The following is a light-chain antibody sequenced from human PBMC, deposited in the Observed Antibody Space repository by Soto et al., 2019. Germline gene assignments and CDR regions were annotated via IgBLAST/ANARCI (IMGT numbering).Light chain of an antibody. CDR1: SGHSRYT. V-gene: IGLV4-69*01. J-gene: IGLJ2*01. CDR2: VNSDGSH. Sequence: QLVLTQSPSASASLGASVKLTCTLSSGHSRYTIAWHQQQPEKGPRYLMKVNSDGSHSNGDGIPDRFSGSSSGAERYLTISSLQSEDEADYYCQTWGTGFHVVFGGGTQLTVL. CDR3: QTWGTGFHVV.